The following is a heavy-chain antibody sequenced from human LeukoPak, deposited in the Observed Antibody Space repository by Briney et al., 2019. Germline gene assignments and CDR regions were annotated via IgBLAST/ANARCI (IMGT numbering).Heavy chain of an antibody. V-gene: IGHV4-59*01. Sequence: SETLSLTCTVSGGSISSYYWSWIRQPPGKGLEWIGYIYYSGSTNHNPSLKSRVTISVDTSKSQFSLKLSSVTAADTAVYYCARERARYYFDYWGQGTLVTVSS. CDR3: ARERARYYFDY. J-gene: IGHJ4*02. CDR1: GGSISSYY. CDR2: IYYSGST.